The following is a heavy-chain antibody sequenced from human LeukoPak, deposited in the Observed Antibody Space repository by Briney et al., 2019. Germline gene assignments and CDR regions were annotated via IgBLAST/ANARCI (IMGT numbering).Heavy chain of an antibody. V-gene: IGHV1-69*05. CDR3: ARDNPPALYSSGWYGNQGDY. CDR2: IIPIFGTA. CDR1: GYTFTGYY. D-gene: IGHD6-19*01. Sequence: SVKVSCKASGYTFTGYYMHWVRQAPGQGLEWMGRIIPIFGTANYAQKFQGRVTITTDESTSTAYMELSSLRSEDTAVYYCARDNPPALYSSGWYGNQGDYWGQGTLVTVSS. J-gene: IGHJ4*02.